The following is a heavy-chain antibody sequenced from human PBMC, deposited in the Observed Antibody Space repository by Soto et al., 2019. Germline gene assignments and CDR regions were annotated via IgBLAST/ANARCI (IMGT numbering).Heavy chain of an antibody. CDR2: ILHTGGT. J-gene: IGHJ4*02. V-gene: IGHV4-30-2*01. Sequence: SSETLSLTCAVSGGSISGGGFSWSWIRQPPGKGLEWIGYILHTGGTQYNPSLKSRVSMSVDKSKNQFSLHLTSVTAADTAVYYCARLQFGEGFDYWGQGALVTVSS. D-gene: IGHD3-10*01. CDR3: ARLQFGEGFDY. CDR1: GGSISGGGFS.